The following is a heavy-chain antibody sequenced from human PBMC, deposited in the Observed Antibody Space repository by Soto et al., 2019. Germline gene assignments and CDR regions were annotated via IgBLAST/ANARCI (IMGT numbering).Heavy chain of an antibody. CDR3: AKTRGYCSGGSCPSDY. J-gene: IGHJ4*02. CDR1: GYTFTSYA. CDR2: INAGNGNT. Sequence: QVQLVQSGAEVKKPGASVKVSCKASGYTFTSYAMHWVRQAPGQRLEWMGWINAGNGNTKYSQKFQGRVTITRDTSASKAYMELSSLRAEDTAVYYCAKTRGYCSGGSCPSDYWGQGTLVTVSS. V-gene: IGHV1-3*01. D-gene: IGHD2-15*01.